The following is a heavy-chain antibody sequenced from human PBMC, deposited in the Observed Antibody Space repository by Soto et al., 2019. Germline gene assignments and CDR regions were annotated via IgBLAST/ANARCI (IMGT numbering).Heavy chain of an antibody. CDR3: AAEFYYYYGMDV. V-gene: IGHV1-58*01. CDR2: IVVGSGNT. J-gene: IGHJ6*02. Sequence: SVKVSCKASGFTFTSSAVQWVRQARGQRLEWIGWIVVGSGNTNYAQKFQERVTITRDMSTSTAYMELSSLRSEDTAVYYCAAEFYYYYGMDVWGQGTTVTVYS. CDR1: GFTFTSSA.